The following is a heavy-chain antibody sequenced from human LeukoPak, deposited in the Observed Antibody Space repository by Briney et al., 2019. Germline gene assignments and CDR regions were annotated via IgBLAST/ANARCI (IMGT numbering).Heavy chain of an antibody. Sequence: ASVKVSCKASGYTFTSYGISWVRQAPGQGLEWMGWISAYNGNTNYAQKLQGRGTMTTDTSTSTAYMELRSLRSDDTAVYYCARNSPGYYGSGSRMDVWGKGTTVTVSS. V-gene: IGHV1-18*04. CDR1: GYTFTSYG. CDR2: ISAYNGNT. CDR3: ARNSPGYYGSGSRMDV. J-gene: IGHJ6*04. D-gene: IGHD3-10*01.